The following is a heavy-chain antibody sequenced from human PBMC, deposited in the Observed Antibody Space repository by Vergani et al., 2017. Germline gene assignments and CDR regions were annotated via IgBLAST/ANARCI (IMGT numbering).Heavy chain of an antibody. CDR2: SNAGNGNT. V-gene: IGHV1-3*02. CDR1: GYTFTSYA. CDR3: ARIAAAGRKGDAFDI. J-gene: IGHJ3*02. Sequence: QVQLVQSGAEVKKPGASVKVSCKASGYTFTSYAMHWVRQAPGQRLEWMGWSNAGNGNTNYAQKLQGRVTMTTDTSTSTAYMELRSLRSDDTAVYYCARIAAAGRKGDAFDIWGQGTMVTVSS. D-gene: IGHD6-13*01.